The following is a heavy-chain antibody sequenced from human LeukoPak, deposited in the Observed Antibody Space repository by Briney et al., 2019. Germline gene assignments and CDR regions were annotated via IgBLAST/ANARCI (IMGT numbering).Heavy chain of an antibody. D-gene: IGHD3-9*01. CDR3: ARDPVGRYFDWLSPGDYYYYMDV. V-gene: IGHV4-61*02. J-gene: IGHJ6*03. Sequence: SKTLSLTCTVSGGSISSGSYYWSWIRQPAGKGLEWIGRIYTSGSTNYNPSLKSRVTISVDTSKNQFSLKLSSVTAADTAVYYCARDPVGRYFDWLSPGDYYYYMDVWGKGTTVTVSS. CDR2: IYTSGST. CDR1: GGSISSGSYY.